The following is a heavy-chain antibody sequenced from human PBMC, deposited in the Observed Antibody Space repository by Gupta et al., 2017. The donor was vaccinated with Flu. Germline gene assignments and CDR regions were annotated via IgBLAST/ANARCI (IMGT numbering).Heavy chain of an antibody. CDR2: ISYDGSNK. Sequence: QVQLVESGGGVFQPGRSLRLSCASSVFTFRGYGMHWVRHAPGKGLDWVSVISYDGSNKDYADSVKGRFTISRDKSKNPLYRQMNSLRAEDTAVYYCAKAQRPNYYDSSGYPYFQHWGQGTLVTVSS. CDR3: AKAQRPNYYDSSGYPYFQH. D-gene: IGHD3-22*01. J-gene: IGHJ1*01. V-gene: IGHV3-30*18. CDR1: VFTFRGYG.